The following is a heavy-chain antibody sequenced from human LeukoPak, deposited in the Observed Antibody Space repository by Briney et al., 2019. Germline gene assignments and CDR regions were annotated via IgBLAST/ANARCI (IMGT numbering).Heavy chain of an antibody. J-gene: IGHJ4*02. V-gene: IGHV4-59*08. CDR2: IYYSGST. CDR1: GGSISSYY. CDR3: ARLGCYYDSSGYLFDY. Sequence: SETLSLTCTVSGGSISSYYWSWIRQPPGKGLEWIGYIYYSGSTNYNPSLKSRVTISVDTSKNQFSLKLSSVTAADTAVYYCARLGCYYDSSGYLFDYWGQGTLVTVSS. D-gene: IGHD3-22*01.